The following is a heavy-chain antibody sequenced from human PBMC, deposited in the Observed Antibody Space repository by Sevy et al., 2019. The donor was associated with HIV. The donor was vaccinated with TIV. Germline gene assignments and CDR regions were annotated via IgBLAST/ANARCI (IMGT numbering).Heavy chain of an antibody. CDR3: AKDWPDYYDSSDSFDY. Sequence: GGSLRLSCAASGFTFSSYAMSWVRQAPGKGLEWVSAFSGSGGSTYYADSVKGRFTISRVNSKNTLYLQMNSLTAEDTAVYYCAKDWPDYYDSSDSFDYWGQGTLVTVSS. CDR1: GFTFSSYA. V-gene: IGHV3-23*01. CDR2: FSGSGGST. D-gene: IGHD3-22*01. J-gene: IGHJ4*02.